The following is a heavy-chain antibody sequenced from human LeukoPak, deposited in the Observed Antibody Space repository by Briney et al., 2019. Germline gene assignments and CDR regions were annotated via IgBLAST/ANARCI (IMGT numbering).Heavy chain of an antibody. CDR3: AKTLDDSSGYYSDY. J-gene: IGHJ4*02. Sequence: GGSLRLSCATSGFTFSSYGMHWVRQAPGKGLEWVAVISYDGSNKYYADSVKGRFTISRDNSKNTLYLQMNSLRAEDTAVYYCAKTLDDSSGYYSDYWGQGTLVTVSS. D-gene: IGHD3-22*01. CDR1: GFTFSSYG. CDR2: ISYDGSNK. V-gene: IGHV3-30*18.